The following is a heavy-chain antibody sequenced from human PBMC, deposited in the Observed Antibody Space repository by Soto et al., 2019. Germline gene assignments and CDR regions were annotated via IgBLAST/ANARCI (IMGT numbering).Heavy chain of an antibody. Sequence: SLRLSCAASGFTFSSYGMNWVRQAPGKGLEWVSRISSSSSDIKYVDSVKGRFTISRDNAKNSVYLQMNSLRAEDTAVYYCAREDILTGFDYWGQGTAVTVSS. CDR3: AREDILTGFDY. CDR1: GFTFSSYG. CDR2: ISSSSSDI. V-gene: IGHV3-21*06. D-gene: IGHD3-9*01. J-gene: IGHJ4*02.